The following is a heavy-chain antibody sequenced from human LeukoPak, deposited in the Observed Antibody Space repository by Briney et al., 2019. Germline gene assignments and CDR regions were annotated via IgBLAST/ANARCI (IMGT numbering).Heavy chain of an antibody. CDR1: GGSISSYY. D-gene: IGHD1-26*01. J-gene: IGHJ3*02. CDR3: ARRYSGSYYEDAFDI. Sequence: SETLSLTCTVSGGSISSYYWSWIRQPRGKGLEWIGYIYYSGSTNYNPSLKSRVTISVDTSKNQFSLKLSSVTAADTAVYYCARRYSGSYYEDAFDIWGQGTMVTVSS. V-gene: IGHV4-59*01. CDR2: IYYSGST.